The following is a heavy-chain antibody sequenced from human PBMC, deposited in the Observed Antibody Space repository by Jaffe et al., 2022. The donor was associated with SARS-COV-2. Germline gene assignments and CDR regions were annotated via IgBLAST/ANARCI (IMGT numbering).Heavy chain of an antibody. Sequence: EVQLVASGGGLVQPGGSLRLTCAASGFTFTTYTMTWVRQAPGKGLEWVSAISASGGKTFYADSVKGRFTISRDNSKNTVFLQMNSLSAEDTAVYYCAKDFSTYTYGRGWDQWGQGILVTVSS. CDR3: AKDFSTYTYGRGWDQ. V-gene: IGHV3-23*04. CDR2: ISASGGKT. D-gene: IGHD1-26*01. CDR1: GFTFTTYT. J-gene: IGHJ4*02.